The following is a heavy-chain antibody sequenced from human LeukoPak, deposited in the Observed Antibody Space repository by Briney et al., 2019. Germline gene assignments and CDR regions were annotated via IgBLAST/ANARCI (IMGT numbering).Heavy chain of an antibody. V-gene: IGHV3-21*01. D-gene: IGHD6-13*01. CDR1: GFTFITYN. J-gene: IGHJ6*03. Sequence: GGSLRLSCAASGFTFITYNMNWVRQAPGKGLEWVSSITSSSIHTFYADSVKGRFTISRDNAKNSLYLQMNSLRAEDTAVYYCAKDATAVVGTVYMDVWGKGTTVTISS. CDR2: ITSSSIHT. CDR3: AKDATAVVGTVYMDV.